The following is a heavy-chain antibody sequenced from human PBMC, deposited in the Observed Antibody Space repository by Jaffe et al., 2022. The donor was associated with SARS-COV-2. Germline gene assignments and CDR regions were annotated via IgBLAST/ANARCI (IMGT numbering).Heavy chain of an antibody. Sequence: QVQLQQWGAGLLKPSETLSLTCAVYGGSFSGYYWSWIRQPPGKGLEWIGEINHSGSTNYNPSLKSRVTISVDTSKNQFSLKLSSVTAADTAVYYCARDCIAAAGTNYYYYGMDVWGQGTTVTVSS. J-gene: IGHJ6*02. D-gene: IGHD6-13*01. CDR2: INHSGST. CDR1: GGSFSGYY. V-gene: IGHV4-34*01. CDR3: ARDCIAAAGTNYYYYGMDV.